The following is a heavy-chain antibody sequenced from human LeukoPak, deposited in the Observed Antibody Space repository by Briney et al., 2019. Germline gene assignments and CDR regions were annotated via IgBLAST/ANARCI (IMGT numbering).Heavy chain of an antibody. CDR3: ARDGSYVWGSYRSHYYFDY. V-gene: IGHV3-33*01. CDR2: IWYDGGNK. Sequence: GGSLRLSCAASGFTFSSYGMHWVRQAPGKGLEWVAVIWYDGGNKYYADSVKGRFTISRDNSKNTLYLQMNSLRAEDTAVYYCARDGSYVWGSYRSHYYFDYWGQGTLVTVSS. CDR1: GFTFSSYG. D-gene: IGHD3-16*02. J-gene: IGHJ4*02.